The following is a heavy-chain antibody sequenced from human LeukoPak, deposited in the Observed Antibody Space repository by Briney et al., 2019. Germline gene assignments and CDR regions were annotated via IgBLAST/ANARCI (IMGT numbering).Heavy chain of an antibody. CDR2: IIPNLGIA. Sequence: ASVKVSCKASVGTFSSYTISWVRQAPGQGLEWMGKIIPNLGIANYAQKFQGRVTITADKSTSTAYMELSSLRSEDTAVYYCARDHGYCSSTSCYPNWFDPWGQGTLVTVSS. CDR3: ARDHGYCSSTSCYPNWFDP. V-gene: IGHV1-69*04. CDR1: VGTFSSYT. D-gene: IGHD2-2*03. J-gene: IGHJ5*02.